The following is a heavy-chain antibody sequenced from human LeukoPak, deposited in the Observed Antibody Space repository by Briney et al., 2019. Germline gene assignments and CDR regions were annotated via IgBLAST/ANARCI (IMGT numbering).Heavy chain of an antibody. V-gene: IGHV4-4*07. CDR1: GGSISSYY. CDR3: ARVSVRFLEWLPRPGYAFDI. J-gene: IGHJ3*02. Sequence: SETLSLTCTVSGGSISSYYWSWIRQPAGRGLEWIGRIYTSGSTNYNPSLKSRVTMSVDTSKNQFSLKLSSVTAADTAVYYCARVSVRFLEWLPRPGYAFDIWGQGTMVTVSS. D-gene: IGHD3-3*01. CDR2: IYTSGST.